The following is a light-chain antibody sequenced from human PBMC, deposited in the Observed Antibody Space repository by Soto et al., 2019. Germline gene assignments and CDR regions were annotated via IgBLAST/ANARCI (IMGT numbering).Light chain of an antibody. CDR2: GAS. CDR3: QQYGSSPLT. CDR1: RSVSSN. V-gene: IGKV3-15*01. J-gene: IGKJ4*01. Sequence: EVVVTQSPATLSVSPGERATLSCGASRSVSSNLAWYQQKPGQAPRLLIYGASTRATGIPARFSGSGSGTEFTLTTSSLEPEDFAVYYCQQYGSSPLTFGGGTKVDI.